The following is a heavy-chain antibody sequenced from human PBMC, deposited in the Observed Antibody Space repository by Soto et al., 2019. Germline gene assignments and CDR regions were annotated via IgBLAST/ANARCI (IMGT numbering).Heavy chain of an antibody. V-gene: IGHV3-23*01. J-gene: IGHJ4*02. CDR2: ISSGGTST. Sequence: EVPLLESGGGLVQPGGSLRLSCAASGFTFSSYAMSWVRQAPGKGLEWVSGISSGGTSTYYADSVKGRFTISRDNSKNTMFLQMNSLRAEDTALYYWAKDASAFSSSWYGVHYWGQGTLVTVSS. D-gene: IGHD6-13*01. CDR3: AKDASAFSSSWYGVHY. CDR1: GFTFSSYA.